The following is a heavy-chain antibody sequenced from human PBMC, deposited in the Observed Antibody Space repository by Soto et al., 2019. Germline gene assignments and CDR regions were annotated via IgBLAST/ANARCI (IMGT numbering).Heavy chain of an antibody. J-gene: IGHJ5*02. Sequence: GASVKVSCKASGYTFTGYYMHWVRQAPGQGLEWMGWINPNSGGTNYAQKFQGRVTMTRDTSISTAYMELSRLRSDDTAVYYCARALGYCSSTSCYPYNWFDPWGQGTLVTV. CDR1: GYTFTGYY. CDR2: INPNSGGT. CDR3: ARALGYCSSTSCYPYNWFDP. V-gene: IGHV1-2*02. D-gene: IGHD2-2*01.